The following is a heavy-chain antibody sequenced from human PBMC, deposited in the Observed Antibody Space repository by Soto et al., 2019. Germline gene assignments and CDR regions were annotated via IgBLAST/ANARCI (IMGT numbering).Heavy chain of an antibody. D-gene: IGHD2-15*01. CDR2: IYHSGST. Sequence: KPSETLSLTCAVSGYSISSGYYWGWIRQPPGKGLEWIGSIYHSGSTYYNPSLKSRVTISVDTSKNQFSLKLSSVTAADTAVYYCAMGYCSGGSCYLTENWFDPWGQGTLVTGLL. J-gene: IGHJ5*02. V-gene: IGHV4-38-2*01. CDR3: AMGYCSGGSCYLTENWFDP. CDR1: GYSISSGYY.